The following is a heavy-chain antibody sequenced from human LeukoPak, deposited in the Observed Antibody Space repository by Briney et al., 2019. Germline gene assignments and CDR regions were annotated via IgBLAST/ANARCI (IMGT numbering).Heavy chain of an antibody. CDR1: GFTFSNYA. CDR3: ARRFGELLNYMDV. V-gene: IGHV3-64*02. D-gene: IGHD3-10*01. CDR2: ISSNGGST. J-gene: IGHJ6*03. Sequence: GGSLRLSCAASGFTFSNYAMHWVRQAPGKGLEYVSAISSNGGSTYYADSVKGRFTISRDKTKNTLYLQMGSLRPEDMAVYYCARRFGELLNYMDVWGKGTTVTVSS.